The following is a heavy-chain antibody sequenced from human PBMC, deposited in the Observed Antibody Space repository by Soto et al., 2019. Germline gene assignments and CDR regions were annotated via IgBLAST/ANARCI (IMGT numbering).Heavy chain of an antibody. V-gene: IGHV1-3*04. CDR2: INTGNGNT. J-gene: IGHJ5*02. D-gene: IGHD5-12*01. CDR1: GITYTTYA. Sequence: QVQLVQSGAEVKKPGASVKVACKASGITYTTYAIHWVRQAPGQGLEWMGWINTGNGNTRYSQRCQGRVTLTTDTSASTAYMDVSSLTSEDTAVYYCARAISGYVSWGQGTLITVSS. CDR3: ARAISGYVS.